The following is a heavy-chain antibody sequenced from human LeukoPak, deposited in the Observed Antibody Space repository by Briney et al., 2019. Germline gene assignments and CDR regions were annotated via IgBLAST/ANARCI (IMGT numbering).Heavy chain of an antibody. CDR3: ARVPYCGGDCYSNWFDP. V-gene: IGHV3-20*04. Sequence: GGSLRLSXAASGFTFDDYGMSWVRQAPGKGLEWVSGINWNGGSTGCADSVKGRFTISRDNAKNCLYLQMNSLRAEDTALYYCARVPYCGGDCYSNWFDPWGQGTLVTVSS. J-gene: IGHJ5*02. CDR2: INWNGGST. CDR1: GFTFDDYG. D-gene: IGHD2-21*02.